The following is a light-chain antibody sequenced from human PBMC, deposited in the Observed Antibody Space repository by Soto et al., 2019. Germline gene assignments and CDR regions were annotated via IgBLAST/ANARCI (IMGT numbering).Light chain of an antibody. J-gene: IGKJ1*01. Sequence: EVVLTQSPGTLSLSPGERATLSCRACLSVSKNYLAWYQQKPGQAPRLLIYAASSRATGIPDRFSGGGSGTDFTLTIGRLEPEDFAVYYCQQYGSAPRTFGQGTKVEVK. CDR3: QQYGSAPRT. V-gene: IGKV3-20*01. CDR1: LSVSKNY. CDR2: AAS.